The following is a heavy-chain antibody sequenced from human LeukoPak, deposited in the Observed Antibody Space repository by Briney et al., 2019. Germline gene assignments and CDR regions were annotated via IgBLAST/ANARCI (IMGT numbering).Heavy chain of an antibody. CDR2: IYYSGST. V-gene: IGHV4-39*01. CDR1: GGSISSSSYY. J-gene: IGHJ6*03. CDR3: ARPVSPDEGPGGGVYYYYYMDV. D-gene: IGHD1-14*01. Sequence: PSETLSLTCTVSGGSISSSSYYWGWIRQPPGKGLEWIGSIYYSGSTYYNPSLKSRVTISVDTSKNQFSLKLSSVTAADTAVYYCARPVSPDEGPGGGVYYYYYMDVWGKGTTVTVSS.